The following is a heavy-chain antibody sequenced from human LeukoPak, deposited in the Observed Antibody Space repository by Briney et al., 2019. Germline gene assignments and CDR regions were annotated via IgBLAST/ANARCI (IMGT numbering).Heavy chain of an antibody. V-gene: IGHV1-2*02. CDR2: INPNSGGT. J-gene: IGHJ4*02. CDR3: AREPPYRYCSGGTCQYFEE. CDR1: GSTFIGYY. D-gene: IGHD2-15*01. Sequence: GASVKVSCKASGSTFIGYYMHWVRQAPGQGLEWMGWINPNSGGTNYAQKFQGRVTMTRDTSISTAYMELSRLRSDDTAVYYCAREPPYRYCSGGTCQYFEEWGQGTLVTVSS.